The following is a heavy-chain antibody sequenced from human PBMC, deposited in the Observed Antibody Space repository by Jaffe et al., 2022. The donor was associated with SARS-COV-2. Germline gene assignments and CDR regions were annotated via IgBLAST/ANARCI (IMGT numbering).Heavy chain of an antibody. CDR2: INHGGST. CDR3: ARGGVHLTSYRGSYYSWFDP. CDR1: GASFSGYY. Sequence: QVQLQQWGAGLLKPSETLSLTCAVYGASFSGYYWSWIRQPPGKGLEWIGEINHGGSTNYNPSLKSRVTISVDTSKNQFSLKLTSVTAADTAVYYCARGGVHLTSYRGSYYSWFDPWGQGTLVTVSS. J-gene: IGHJ5*02. D-gene: IGHD1-26*01. V-gene: IGHV4-34*01.